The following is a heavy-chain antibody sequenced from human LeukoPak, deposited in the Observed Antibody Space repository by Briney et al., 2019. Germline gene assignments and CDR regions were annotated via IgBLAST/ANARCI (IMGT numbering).Heavy chain of an antibody. CDR2: IHTGGST. V-gene: IGHV3-53*04. J-gene: IGHJ1*01. CDR1: GFTVSSNY. CDR3: AKEPTSYTSGWYFHH. D-gene: IGHD6-25*01. Sequence: GGSLRLSCAASGFTVSSNYMSWVRQAPGKGLEWVSVIHTGGSTYYADSVKGRFTISRHTSKNTLYLQMNSLRAEDTAVYYCAKEPTSYTSGWYFHHWGQGTLVTVSS.